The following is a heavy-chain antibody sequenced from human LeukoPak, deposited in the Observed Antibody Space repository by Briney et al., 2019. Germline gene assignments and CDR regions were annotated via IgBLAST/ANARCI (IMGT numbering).Heavy chain of an antibody. J-gene: IGHJ4*02. CDR1: GGSFSGYY. V-gene: IGHV4-34*01. Sequence: PSETLSLTCAVYGGSFSGYYWSWTRQPPGKGLEWIGEINHSGSTNYNPSLKSRVTISVDTSKNQFSLKLSSVTAADTAVYYCAGLRQFDYWGQGTLVTVSS. CDR3: AGLRQFDY. D-gene: IGHD6-25*01. CDR2: INHSGST.